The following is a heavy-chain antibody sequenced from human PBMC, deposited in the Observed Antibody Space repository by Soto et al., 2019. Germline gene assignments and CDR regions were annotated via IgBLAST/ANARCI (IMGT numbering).Heavy chain of an antibody. D-gene: IGHD3-10*01. Sequence: SETLSLTCTVSGGSISSGGYYWSWIRQHPGKGLEWIGYIYYSGSTYYNPSLKSRVTISVDTSKNQFSLKLDSVTAADTAVYYCASIWFGDFDYWGHGTLVTVSS. CDR2: IYYSGST. CDR3: ASIWFGDFDY. CDR1: GGSISSGGYY. J-gene: IGHJ4*01. V-gene: IGHV4-31*03.